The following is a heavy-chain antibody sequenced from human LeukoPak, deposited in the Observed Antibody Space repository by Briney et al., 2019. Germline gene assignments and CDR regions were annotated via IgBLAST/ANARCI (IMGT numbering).Heavy chain of an antibody. V-gene: IGHV4-34*01. CDR1: GGSFSGYY. CDR3: ARDWGPTYYYDSSGYNDAFDI. D-gene: IGHD3-22*01. CDR2: INHSGTT. Sequence: SETLALTCAVYGGSFSGYYWSWIRQPPGKGLEWIGEINHSGTTNYNPSLKSRVTISVDTSKNQFSLKLSSVTAADPAVYYCARDWGPTYYYDSSGYNDAFDIWGQGTMVTVSS. J-gene: IGHJ3*02.